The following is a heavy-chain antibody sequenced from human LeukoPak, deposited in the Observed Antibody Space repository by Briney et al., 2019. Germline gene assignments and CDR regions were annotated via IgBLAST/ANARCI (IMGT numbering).Heavy chain of an antibody. V-gene: IGHV4-39*01. D-gene: IGHD3-3*01. CDR1: GDSIISSSYY. CDR3: ARLPIFGVVTHPSYYYMDV. CDR2: IYFSGNT. J-gene: IGHJ6*03. Sequence: SETLSLTCTVSGDSIISSSYYWGWIRQPPGKGLEWIGSIYFSGNTYYNPSLTSRVTISVDTFKNQFSLNLSSVTAADTAVYYCARLPIFGVVTHPSYYYMDVWGKGTTVTVSS.